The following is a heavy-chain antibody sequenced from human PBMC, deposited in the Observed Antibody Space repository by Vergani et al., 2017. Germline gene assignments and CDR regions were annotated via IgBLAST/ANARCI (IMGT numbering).Heavy chain of an antibody. D-gene: IGHD1-14*01. CDR1: GFTFSSYA. Sequence: EVQLLESGGGLVQPGGSLRLSCAASGFTFSSYAMSWVRQAPGKGLEWVSAISGSGGSTYYADSVKGRFTISRDNSKNTLYLQMNSLGAEDTAVYYCAKDGRGIPDRFDYWGQGTLVTVSS. CDR2: ISGSGGST. V-gene: IGHV3-23*01. CDR3: AKDGRGIPDRFDY. J-gene: IGHJ4*02.